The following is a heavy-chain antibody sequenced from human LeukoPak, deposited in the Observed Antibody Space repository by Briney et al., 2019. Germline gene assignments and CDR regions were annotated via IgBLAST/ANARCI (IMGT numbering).Heavy chain of an antibody. CDR2: IYSRDVT. D-gene: IGHD6-19*01. Sequence: AGGSLRLSCAASGFSVSGNSMSWVRQAPGKGLECVSIIYSRDVTSYADSVKDRFTISRDSDKNALFLQMDSLRSDDTAVYYCARVLAAIALRDYHYVDVWGKGTTVTVCS. J-gene: IGHJ6*03. CDR1: GFSVSGNS. CDR3: ARVLAAIALRDYHYVDV. V-gene: IGHV3-53*01.